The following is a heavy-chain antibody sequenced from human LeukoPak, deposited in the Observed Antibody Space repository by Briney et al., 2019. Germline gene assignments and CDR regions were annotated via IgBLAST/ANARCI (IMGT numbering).Heavy chain of an antibody. D-gene: IGHD5-18*01. CDR1: GYTFTSYY. J-gene: IGHJ4*02. CDR2: INPSGCST. CDR3: ARTLGYSSGFQSVLEY. V-gene: IGHV1-46*01. Sequence: ASVKVSCKASGYTFTSYYMHWVRQAPRQGREWMGIINPSGCSTSYAQKFQGRVTMTRETSASTVYMAVSSMRSEDKAVYYCARTLGYSSGFQSVLEYWGQGTLVTVSS.